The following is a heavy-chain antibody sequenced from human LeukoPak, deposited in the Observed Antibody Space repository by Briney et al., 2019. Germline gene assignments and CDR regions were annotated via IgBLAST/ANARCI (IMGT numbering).Heavy chain of an antibody. CDR3: AKDSAGLTGDLNY. V-gene: IGHV3-11*04. CDR1: GFTFSDYY. Sequence: PGGSLRLSCAASGFTFSDYYMSWIRQAPGKGLEWVSYISSSGSTIYYADSVKGRFTISRDNSKNTLYLQMNSLRAEDTAVYYCAKDSAGLTGDLNYWGQGTLITVSS. D-gene: IGHD7-27*01. CDR2: ISSSGSTI. J-gene: IGHJ4*02.